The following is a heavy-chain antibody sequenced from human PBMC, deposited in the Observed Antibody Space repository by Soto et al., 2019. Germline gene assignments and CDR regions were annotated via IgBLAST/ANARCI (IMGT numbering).Heavy chain of an antibody. V-gene: IGHV4-31*03. CDR1: GGSISSGGYY. CDR3: ARRDCSSTSCYDHDAFDI. Sequence: QLQESGPGLVKPSQTLSLTCTVSGGSISSGGYYWSWIRQHPGKGLEWIGYIYYSGSTYYNPSLKSRVTISVDTSKNQFSLKLSSVTAADTAVYYCARRDCSSTSCYDHDAFDIWGQGTMVTVSS. J-gene: IGHJ3*02. D-gene: IGHD2-2*01. CDR2: IYYSGST.